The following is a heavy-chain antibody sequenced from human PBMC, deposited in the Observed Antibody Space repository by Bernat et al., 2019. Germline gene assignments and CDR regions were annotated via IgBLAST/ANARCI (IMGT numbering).Heavy chain of an antibody. CDR1: GFTVSSNC. V-gene: IGHV3-53*01. J-gene: IGHJ6*02. Sequence: EVQLVESGGGLIQPGGSLRLSCAASGFTVSSNCMSWVRQAPGKGLEWVAGIYSGGSTYYADSVKGRLTISRDNSKNTLYLQMNSLRAEDTAVYSCARDGDYGFSAENASYYYYGMDVWGQGTTVTVSS. CDR3: ARDGDYGFSAENASYYYYGMDV. CDR2: IYSGGST. D-gene: IGHD4-17*01.